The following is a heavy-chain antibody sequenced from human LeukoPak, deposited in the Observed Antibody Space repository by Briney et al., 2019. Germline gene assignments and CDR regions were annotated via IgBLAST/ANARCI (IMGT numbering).Heavy chain of an antibody. CDR3: ARVVNIGYCSSTSCTGGAFDI. D-gene: IGHD2-2*03. CDR1: GGSISSGGYY. CDR2: IYHSGST. J-gene: IGHJ3*02. V-gene: IGHV4-30-2*01. Sequence: PSQTLSLTCTVSGGSISSGGYYWSWIRQPPGKGLEWIGYIYHSGSTYYNLSLKSRVTISVDRSKNQFSLKLSSVTAADTAVYYCARVVNIGYCSSTSCTGGAFDIWGQGTMVTVSS.